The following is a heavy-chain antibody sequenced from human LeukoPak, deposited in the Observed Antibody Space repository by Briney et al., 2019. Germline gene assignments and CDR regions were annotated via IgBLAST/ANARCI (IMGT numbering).Heavy chain of an antibody. CDR1: GFTFSSYA. CDR3: AKGARSSSGYTTD. J-gene: IGHJ4*02. CDR2: ISSNGGST. V-gene: IGHV3-64*01. D-gene: IGHD3-22*01. Sequence: GGSLRLSCAASGFTFSSYAMHWVRQAPGKGLEYVSAISSNGGSTYYANSVKGRLTISRDNAKNSLFLQMNSLKTEDTAFYYCAKGARSSSGYTTDWGQGILVTVSS.